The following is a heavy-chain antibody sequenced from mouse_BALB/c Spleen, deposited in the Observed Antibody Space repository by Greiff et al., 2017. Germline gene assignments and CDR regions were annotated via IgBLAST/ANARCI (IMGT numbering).Heavy chain of an antibody. V-gene: IGHV1-82*01. Sequence: QVQLQQSGPELVKPGASVKISCKASGYAFSSSWMNWVKQRPGQGLEWIGRIYPGDGDTNYNGKFKGKATLTADKSSSTAYMQLSSLTSVDSAVYFCATYGSSYYYAMDYWGQGTSVTVSS. CDR3: ATYGSSYYYAMDY. CDR1: GYAFSSSW. J-gene: IGHJ4*01. D-gene: IGHD1-1*01. CDR2: IYPGDGDT.